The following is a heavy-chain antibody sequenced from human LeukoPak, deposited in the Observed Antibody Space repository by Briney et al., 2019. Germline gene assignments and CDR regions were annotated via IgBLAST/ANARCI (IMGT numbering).Heavy chain of an antibody. CDR3: ARVFWETVNTGYYSDF. J-gene: IGHJ4*02. CDR1: EFVFSSHA. D-gene: IGHD3-22*01. Sequence: GGSLRLSCVASEFVFSSHAMIWVRQAPGKGLEWISSITSSSSHIFYADSARGRFTISRDNANNALHLQMNSLRAEDTAVYYCARVFWETVNTGYYSDFWGQGTLVTVSS. CDR2: ITSSSSHI. V-gene: IGHV3-21*01.